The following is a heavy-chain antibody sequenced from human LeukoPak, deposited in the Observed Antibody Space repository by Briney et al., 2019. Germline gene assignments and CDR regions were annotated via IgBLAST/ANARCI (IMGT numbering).Heavy chain of an antibody. CDR1: GGSISSHY. CDR3: TRGENY. Sequence: SETLSLTCTVSGGSISSHYWSWIRQPPGKGLEWIGYIYYSGSTNYNPSLKSRVTISVDTSKNQFSLKLTSVTAADTAVYYCTRGENYWGQGTLVTVSS. V-gene: IGHV4-59*08. D-gene: IGHD1-26*01. CDR2: IYYSGST. J-gene: IGHJ4*02.